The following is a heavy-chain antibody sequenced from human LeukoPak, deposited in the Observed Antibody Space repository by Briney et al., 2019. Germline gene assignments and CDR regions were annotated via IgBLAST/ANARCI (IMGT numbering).Heavy chain of an antibody. V-gene: IGHV4-34*01. J-gene: IGHJ4*02. D-gene: IGHD4-17*01. Sequence: SETLSLTCAVYGGSFSAYYWSWIRQPPGKGLEWIGEINHSGSTNYSPSLKSRVTISVDTSKNQFSLKLSSVTAADTAVYYCARYNDYGDYVGYWGQGTLVTVSS. CDR3: ARYNDYGDYVGY. CDR2: INHSGST. CDR1: GGSFSAYY.